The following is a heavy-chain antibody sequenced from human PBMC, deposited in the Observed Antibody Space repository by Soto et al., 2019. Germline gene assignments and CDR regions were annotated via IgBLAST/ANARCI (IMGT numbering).Heavy chain of an antibody. J-gene: IGHJ3*02. CDR1: GYTFTSYG. CDR3: AREKGGRALDI. D-gene: IGHD3-16*01. Sequence: QVQLVQSGAEVKKPGASVKVSCKASGYTFTSYGISWVRQAPGQGLEWMGWISAYNGNTNYAQKLQGRVTMTTDKSTSIAYMELRSLRYDDTAVYYGAREKGGRALDIWGQGTMVTVSS. CDR2: ISAYNGNT. V-gene: IGHV1-18*01.